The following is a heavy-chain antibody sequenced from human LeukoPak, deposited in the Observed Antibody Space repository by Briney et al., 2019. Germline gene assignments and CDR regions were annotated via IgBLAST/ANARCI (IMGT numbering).Heavy chain of an antibody. CDR2: IGDNGSDK. Sequence: PGGSLRLSCAASGFTFSSFGMHWVRRAPGKGLEWVAVIGDNGSDKYYADSVKGRFTISRDTSRNMLYLQMNSLRAEDTALFYCAGASYYYDSSGGYAFDIWGQGTMVTVSS. V-gene: IGHV3-33*01. CDR3: AGASYYYDSSGGYAFDI. CDR1: GFTFSSFG. J-gene: IGHJ3*02. D-gene: IGHD3-22*01.